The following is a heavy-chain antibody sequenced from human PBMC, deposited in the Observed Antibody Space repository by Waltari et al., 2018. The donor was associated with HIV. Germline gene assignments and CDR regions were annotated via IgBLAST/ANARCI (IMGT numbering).Heavy chain of an antibody. J-gene: IGHJ4*02. D-gene: IGHD2-8*01. CDR3: AGGPNWD. Sequence: VKLVESGGGLVQPGGSLRLPGSASGFDLSSYWMTWVRQAPGKGLEWVANINQNGSEQYYAESVKGRFTISRDNAKKSLSLQMNSLRVADSAIYYCAGGPNWDWGQGIPVTVSS. CDR2: INQNGSEQ. CDR1: GFDLSSYW. V-gene: IGHV3-7*04.